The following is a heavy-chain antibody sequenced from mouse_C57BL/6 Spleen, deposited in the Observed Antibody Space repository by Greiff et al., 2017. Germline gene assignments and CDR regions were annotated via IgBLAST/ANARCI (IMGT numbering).Heavy chain of an antibody. CDR1: GYAFSSYW. V-gene: IGHV1-82*01. Sequence: QVQLQQSGPELVKPGASVKISCKASGYAFSSYWMNWVKQRPGKGLEWIGRIYPGDGDTNYNGKFKGKATLTADKSSSTAYMQLSSLTSEDSAVYVCAISCEYNDYDGYFDVWGTGTTVTVSS. J-gene: IGHJ1*03. CDR2: IYPGDGDT. D-gene: IGHD2-4*01. CDR3: AISCEYNDYDGYFDV.